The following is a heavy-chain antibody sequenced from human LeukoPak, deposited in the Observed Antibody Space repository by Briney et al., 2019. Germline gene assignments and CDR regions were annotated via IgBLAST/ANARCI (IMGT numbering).Heavy chain of an antibody. CDR3: ARDSIKGAGEDY. Sequence: ASVKVSCKASGYTFTSYGISWVRQAPGQGLEWMGWISAYNGNTIYAQKFQGRVTITADESTSTAYMELSSLRSEDTAVYYCARDSIKGAGEDYWGQGTLVTVSS. CDR1: GYTFTSYG. CDR2: ISAYNGNT. V-gene: IGHV1-18*01. D-gene: IGHD7-27*01. J-gene: IGHJ4*02.